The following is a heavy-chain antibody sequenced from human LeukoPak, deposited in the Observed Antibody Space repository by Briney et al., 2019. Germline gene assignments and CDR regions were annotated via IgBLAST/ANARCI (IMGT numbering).Heavy chain of an antibody. J-gene: IGHJ4*02. V-gene: IGHV4-59*08. CDR1: GGSITNYY. CDR3: ARQRYSGSYYFDY. CDR2: IYYSGNT. D-gene: IGHD1-26*01. Sequence: PSETLSLTCTVSGGSITNYYGSWIRQPLGKGLELIGYIYYSGNTNYNPSLKSRVPISVDPSKNQFSLRLSSVTAADTAVYYCARQRYSGSYYFDYWGQGTLVTVSS.